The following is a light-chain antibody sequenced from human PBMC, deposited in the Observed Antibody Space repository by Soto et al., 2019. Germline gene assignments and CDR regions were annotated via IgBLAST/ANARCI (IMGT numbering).Light chain of an antibody. CDR3: QLRGNWPLYT. V-gene: IGKV3-11*01. Sequence: EIVLTQSPATLSLSPGERATLSCRASQSVSSYLAWYQQKPGQAPSLLIYDASNRATGIPARFSGSGSGTDFTLIIVSLEPEDFAVYYCQLRGNWPLYTFGQGTKLEIK. CDR1: QSVSSY. J-gene: IGKJ2*01. CDR2: DAS.